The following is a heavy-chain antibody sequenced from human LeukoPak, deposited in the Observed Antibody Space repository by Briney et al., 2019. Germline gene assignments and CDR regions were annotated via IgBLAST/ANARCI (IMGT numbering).Heavy chain of an antibody. Sequence: SQTLSLTCLISGDSVSSNTATWNWIRQSPSRGLEWLGRIYYRSKWYNDYAVSMKSRITINPDTSKNQFSLQLNSVTPEDTAVYYCTRDPSGGYYWYFDLWGRGTLVTVSS. V-gene: IGHV6-1*01. CDR3: TRDPSGGYYWYFDL. CDR1: GDSVSSNTAT. J-gene: IGHJ2*01. CDR2: IYYRSKWYN. D-gene: IGHD3-10*01.